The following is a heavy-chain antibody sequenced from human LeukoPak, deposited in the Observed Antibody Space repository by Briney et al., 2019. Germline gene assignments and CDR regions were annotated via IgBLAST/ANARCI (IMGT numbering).Heavy chain of an antibody. CDR2: ISYSGIT. J-gene: IGHJ5*02. Sequence: SETLSLTCTVSGASISSHYWSWIRQSPGKGLEWIGYISYSGITNYNPSLKSRVTISVDTSKNHFSLRLSSVTAADTAVYYCASRAHCSGGSCYGNWFDPWGQGTVVTVSS. CDR1: GASISSHY. D-gene: IGHD2-15*01. V-gene: IGHV4-59*11. CDR3: ASRAHCSGGSCYGNWFDP.